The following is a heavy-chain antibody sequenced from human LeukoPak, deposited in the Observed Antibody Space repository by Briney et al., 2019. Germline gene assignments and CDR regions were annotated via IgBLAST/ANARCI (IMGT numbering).Heavy chain of an antibody. CDR3: ARDRASRYGMDV. CDR2: ISSGGSTI. Sequence: GGSLRLSCAASGFTFSDYYMSWIRQAPGKGMGWVSYISSGGSTIDYADSVKGRCTISRDNAKNSLYLQTNSLRAEDTAVYYCARDRASRYGMDVWGQGTTVTVSS. J-gene: IGHJ6*02. D-gene: IGHD3-10*01. CDR1: GFTFSDYY. V-gene: IGHV3-11*01.